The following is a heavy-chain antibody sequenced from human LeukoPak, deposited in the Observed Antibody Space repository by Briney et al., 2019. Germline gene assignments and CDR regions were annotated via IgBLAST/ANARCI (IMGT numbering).Heavy chain of an antibody. CDR2: INHSGST. D-gene: IGHD6-19*01. J-gene: IGHJ2*01. V-gene: IGHV4-34*01. Sequence: PSETLSFTSAVYGGSFSGYYWSRIRQPPGKGLEWMGEINHSGSTNYNTSLKSRATISVDTSKNQFSLKLSSVTAADTAVYYCAREESSGWYWYFDLWGRGTLVTVSS. CDR3: AREESSGWYWYFDL. CDR1: GGSFSGYY.